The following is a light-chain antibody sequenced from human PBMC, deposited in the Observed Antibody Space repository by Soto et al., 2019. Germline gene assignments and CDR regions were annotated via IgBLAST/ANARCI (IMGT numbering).Light chain of an antibody. CDR3: QQYENYWT. J-gene: IGKJ1*01. CDR1: QSISSW. V-gene: IGKV1-5*01. Sequence: DIKMTQSPSTLSASAGDRVTITCRASQSISSWLAWYQHKPGKAPKLLIYDASNLDSGVPSRFSGSGSGTEFSLTISNLQPDDCATYYCQQYENYWTFGQGSIVDIK. CDR2: DAS.